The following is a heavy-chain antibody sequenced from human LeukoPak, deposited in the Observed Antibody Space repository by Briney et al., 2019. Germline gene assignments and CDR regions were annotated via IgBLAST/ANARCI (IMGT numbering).Heavy chain of an antibody. J-gene: IGHJ5*02. CDR1: GYSFTSYC. CDR2: IYPGDSNT. Sequence: GESLKISCKGSGYSFTSYCIAWVRQMPGKGLEWMGIIYPGDSNTRYSPSFQGQVTISADKSVSTAYLQWSSLRASDTAIYYCARGASWYWFDPWGQGTLVTVSS. CDR3: ARGASWYWFDP. D-gene: IGHD1-26*01. V-gene: IGHV5-51*01.